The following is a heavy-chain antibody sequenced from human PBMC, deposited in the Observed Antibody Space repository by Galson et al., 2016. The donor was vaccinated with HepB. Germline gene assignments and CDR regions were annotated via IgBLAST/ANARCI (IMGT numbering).Heavy chain of an antibody. D-gene: IGHD3-3*01. CDR3: ARIQKSHYDFWSGYFYFYGMDG. J-gene: IGHJ6*02. Sequence: SVKVSCKASGYTFTSYGISWVRQAPGQGLEWMGWISAYIGNTNYAQKLQGRVTMTTGTSTSTAYMELRSLRSDDTAVYYCARIQKSHYDFWSGYFYFYGMDGWGQGTTVTVSS. V-gene: IGHV1-18*01. CDR1: GYTFTSYG. CDR2: ISAYIGNT.